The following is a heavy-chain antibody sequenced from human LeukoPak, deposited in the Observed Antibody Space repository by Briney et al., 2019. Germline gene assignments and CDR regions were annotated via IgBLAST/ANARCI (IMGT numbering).Heavy chain of an antibody. CDR1: GGSIRSFY. J-gene: IGHJ4*02. D-gene: IGHD6-6*01. V-gene: IGHV4-59*01. CDR2: IYYSGST. Sequence: SETLSLTCTVSGGSIRSFYWSWIWQPPGKGVVGIVYIYYSGSTNYNPSLESRVTISVDTSKNQFSLKLSSVIAADTAVYYCASDAGSSSLGYWGQGTLVTVSS. CDR3: ASDAGSSSLGY.